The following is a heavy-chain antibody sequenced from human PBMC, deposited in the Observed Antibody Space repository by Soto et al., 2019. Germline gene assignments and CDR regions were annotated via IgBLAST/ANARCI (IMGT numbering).Heavy chain of an antibody. CDR3: ARGRMLLWFGENYGMDV. V-gene: IGHV4-34*01. CDR1: GGSFSGYY. CDR2: INHSGST. J-gene: IGHJ6*02. Sequence: SETLSLTCAVYGGSFSGYYWSWIRQPPGKGMEWIGEINHSGSTNYNPSLKSRVTISVDTSKNQFSLKLSSVTAADTAVYYCARGRMLLWFGENYGMDVWGQGTTVTVSS. D-gene: IGHD3-10*01.